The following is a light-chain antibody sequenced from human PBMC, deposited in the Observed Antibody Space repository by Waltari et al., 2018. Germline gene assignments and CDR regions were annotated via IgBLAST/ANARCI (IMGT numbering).Light chain of an antibody. V-gene: IGLV2-14*01. J-gene: IGLJ2*01. CDR2: DVS. Sequence: QSALTQPASVSGPPGQSITISCTGTSSDVGGYNYVSWYQQHPGKAHKLMIYDVSNRPSGVSNRFSGSKSGNTASLTISGLQAEDEADYYCSSYTSSSNVVFGGGTKLTVL. CDR3: SSYTSSSNVV. CDR1: SSDVGGYNY.